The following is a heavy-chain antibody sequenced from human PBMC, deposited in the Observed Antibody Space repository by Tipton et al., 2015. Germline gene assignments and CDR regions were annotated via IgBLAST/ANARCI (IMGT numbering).Heavy chain of an antibody. CDR1: GFTFTSYA. J-gene: IGHJ4*02. Sequence: SLRFSCAASGFTFTSYAMSWVRQAPGKGLEWVSAISGSSSSTYYADSVKGRFTISRDNSKNTLYLQMNSLRAEDTAVYYCARNMTKLTRGYSGYFDYWGQGNLVIVSS. CDR2: ISGSSSST. CDR3: ARNMTKLTRGYSGYFDY. D-gene: IGHD1-26*01. V-gene: IGHV3-23*01.